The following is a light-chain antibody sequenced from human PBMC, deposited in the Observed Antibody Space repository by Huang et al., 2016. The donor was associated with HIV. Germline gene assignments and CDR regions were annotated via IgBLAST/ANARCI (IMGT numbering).Light chain of an antibody. Sequence: EIVMTQSPATLSVSPGERATLSCRASQSVSSNLAWYQQKPGQAPRLLIYGASTRATGIPARFSGRGSGTEFTLTISSLQSEDFAVYYCQQYNKWPRTFGQGTKVEIK. CDR3: QQYNKWPRT. J-gene: IGKJ1*01. CDR1: QSVSSN. V-gene: IGKV3-15*01. CDR2: GAS.